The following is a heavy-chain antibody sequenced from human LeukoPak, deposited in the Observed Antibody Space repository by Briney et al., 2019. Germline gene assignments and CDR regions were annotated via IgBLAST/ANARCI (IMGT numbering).Heavy chain of an antibody. Sequence: GGSLRLSCAASGFTFRSYAMNWVRQAPGKRLEWVSAISGSGGSTYYADSVKGRFTISRDNSKNTLYLQMNSLRAEDTAVYYCAKAGDHTPYYYYYMDVWGKGTTVTVSS. J-gene: IGHJ6*03. CDR1: GFTFRSYA. D-gene: IGHD2-21*01. CDR2: ISGSGGST. CDR3: AKAGDHTPYYYYYMDV. V-gene: IGHV3-23*01.